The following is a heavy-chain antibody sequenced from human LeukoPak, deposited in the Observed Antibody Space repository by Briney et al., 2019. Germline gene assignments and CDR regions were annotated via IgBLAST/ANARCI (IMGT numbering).Heavy chain of an antibody. CDR2: ISYDGTNK. V-gene: IGHV3-30-3*01. J-gene: IGHJ3*02. D-gene: IGHD7-27*01. Sequence: PVRSLRLSCAASGFTFSTYAMHWVRQAPGKGLEWVAFISYDGTNKYCADSVKGRFTISRDNSKNTRYLQMNSLRAEDTALYYCAREILTGYAFDIWGQGTMVTVSS. CDR1: GFTFSTYA. CDR3: AREILTGYAFDI.